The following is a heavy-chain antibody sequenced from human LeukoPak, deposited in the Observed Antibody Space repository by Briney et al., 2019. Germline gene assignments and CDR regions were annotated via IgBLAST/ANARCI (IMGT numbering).Heavy chain of an antibody. J-gene: IGHJ6*03. CDR1: GYTFADYY. Sequence: ASVKVSCKASGYTFADYYLHWVRQAPGQGLEWMGWINPNSGGTNYAQKFQGRVTMTRDTSISTAYMELSRLRSDDTAVYYCARDSELRFLEWLPMDVWGKGTTVTVSS. D-gene: IGHD3-3*01. V-gene: IGHV1-2*02. CDR2: INPNSGGT. CDR3: ARDSELRFLEWLPMDV.